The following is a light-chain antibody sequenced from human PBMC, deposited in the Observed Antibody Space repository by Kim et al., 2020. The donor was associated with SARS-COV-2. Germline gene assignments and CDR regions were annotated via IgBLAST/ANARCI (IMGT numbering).Light chain of an antibody. CDR1: NIGSKS. V-gene: IGLV3-21*04. CDR3: QVWDSSSDHVV. Sequence: GKTAGITCGGNNIGSKSMHWYQQKPGQAPVLVIYYDSDRPSGIPARFSGSNSGNTATLTISRVEAGDEADYYCQVWDSSSDHVVFGGGTQLTVL. J-gene: IGLJ2*01. CDR2: YDS.